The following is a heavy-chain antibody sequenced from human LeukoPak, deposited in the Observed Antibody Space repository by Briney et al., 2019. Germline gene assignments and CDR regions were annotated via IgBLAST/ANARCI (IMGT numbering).Heavy chain of an antibody. CDR1: GFTFGNSW. J-gene: IGHJ3*01. V-gene: IGHV3-74*01. Sequence: GGSLRLSCAASGFTFGNSWVHWVRQAPGKGLVWVSLINADGSTATYADSVKGRFTISRDNARNTLSLQVNSLTIEDTAVYYCVVVVEPPDSDGFDVWGQGTMITVSS. CDR2: INADGSTA. CDR3: VVVVEPPDSDGFDV. D-gene: IGHD1-14*01.